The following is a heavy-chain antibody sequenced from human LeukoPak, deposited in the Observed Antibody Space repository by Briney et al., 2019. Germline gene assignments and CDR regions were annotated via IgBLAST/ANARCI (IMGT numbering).Heavy chain of an antibody. V-gene: IGHV5-51*01. CDR1: GYIFSSYW. Sequence: GASLKISCGGLGYIFSSYWNAWVRQGPGKGLEWMGIIYPGGSETRYDPSFQGQVTISADSSPSTAYLQWSSLRASDTAMYYCARASRDGYNQNFDHWGQGALVTVSS. D-gene: IGHD5-24*01. J-gene: IGHJ4*02. CDR3: ARASRDGYNQNFDH. CDR2: IYPGGSET.